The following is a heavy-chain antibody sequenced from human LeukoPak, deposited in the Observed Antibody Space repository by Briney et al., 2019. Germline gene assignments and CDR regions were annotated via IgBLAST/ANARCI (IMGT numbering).Heavy chain of an antibody. Sequence: GGSLRLSCAASGFTFSSYAMHSVRQAAGKWLEWLAVISYDGSAKYYSDSVKGRFTISRDNSQNTLYLQMNSLRAEDTAIYYCAKESGKRSYGAYFDYWGQGTLVTVSS. CDR3: AKESGKRSYGAYFDY. CDR1: GFTFSSYA. V-gene: IGHV3-30*18. D-gene: IGHD4-17*01. J-gene: IGHJ4*02. CDR2: ISYDGSAK.